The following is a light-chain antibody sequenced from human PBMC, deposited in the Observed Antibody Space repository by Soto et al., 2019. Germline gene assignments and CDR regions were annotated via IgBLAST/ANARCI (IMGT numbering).Light chain of an antibody. CDR2: GAS. CDR1: RDIRKD. Sequence: AIQMTQSPSSLSASVGDRVTITCRASRDIRKDLAWYQQKPGKAPKLLIYGASGLQSGVASRFSGSGSGTDFTLTISSLQPDDSAAYYCQQYYSYSGTFGQGTKVDIK. V-gene: IGKV1-6*01. CDR3: QQYYSYSGT. J-gene: IGKJ1*01.